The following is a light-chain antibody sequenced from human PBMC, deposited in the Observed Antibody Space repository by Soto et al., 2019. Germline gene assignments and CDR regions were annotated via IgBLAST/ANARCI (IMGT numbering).Light chain of an antibody. CDR1: QTISSW. J-gene: IGKJ1*01. CDR3: QHYNSYSGA. Sequence: DIQMTQSPSTLSGSVGDRVTMTCRASQTISSWLAWYQQKPGKAPKLLIYKASTLKSGVPSRFSGSGSGTEFTLTIISLQPDDFAAYYCQHYNSYSGAFGQGTEVDI. CDR2: KAS. V-gene: IGKV1-5*03.